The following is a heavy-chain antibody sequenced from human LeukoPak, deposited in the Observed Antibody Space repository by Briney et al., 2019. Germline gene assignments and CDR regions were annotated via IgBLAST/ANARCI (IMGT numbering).Heavy chain of an antibody. CDR1: GFTFSSYA. V-gene: IGHV3-48*04. D-gene: IGHD3-9*01. J-gene: IGHJ4*02. CDR2: ISSSGSTI. CDR3: ARVRYSGFYFDY. Sequence: GRSLRLSCAASGFTFSSYAMHWVRQAPGKGLEWVSYISSSGSTIYYADSVKGRFTISRDNAKNSLYLQMNSLRAEDTALYYCARVRYSGFYFDYWGQGTLVTVSS.